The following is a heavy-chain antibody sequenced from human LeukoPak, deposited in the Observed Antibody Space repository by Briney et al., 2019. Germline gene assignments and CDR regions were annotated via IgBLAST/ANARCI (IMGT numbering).Heavy chain of an antibody. J-gene: IGHJ4*02. CDR3: ARDRSGTFDY. D-gene: IGHD1-1*01. CDR1: GFTFSSYA. V-gene: IGHV3-30*04. CDR2: ISYDGSNK. Sequence: GGSLRLSCAASGFTFSSYAMHWVRQAPGKGLEWVAVISYDGSNKYYSDSVKGRFTISRDNSKNTLYLQMNSLRAEDTAVYYCARDRSGTFDYWGQGTLVTVSS.